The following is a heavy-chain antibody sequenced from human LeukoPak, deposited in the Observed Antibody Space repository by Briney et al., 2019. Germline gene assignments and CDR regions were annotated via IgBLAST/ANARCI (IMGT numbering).Heavy chain of an antibody. D-gene: IGHD6-13*01. V-gene: IGHV4-59*01. J-gene: IGHJ5*02. CDR2: IYYSGSN. CDR1: GGSISSCY. CDR3: ATAEQLGWFDP. Sequence: KASETLSLTCTVSGGSISSCYWSWIRQPPGKGREWIAYIYYSGSNNYNASPESRVFISVSTSKNKFSLMLISMTAADTAVYYCATAEQLGWFDPWGQGTLVTVSS.